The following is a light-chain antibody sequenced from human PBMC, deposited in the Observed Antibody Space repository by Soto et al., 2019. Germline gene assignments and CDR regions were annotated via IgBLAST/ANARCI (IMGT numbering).Light chain of an antibody. V-gene: IGLV4-69*01. CDR1: SGHSTYD. Sequence: QAVVTQSPSASASLGASVKLTCTLSSGHSTYDIAWHQQQPEKGPRCLMNLDADGSYSRGDGIPDRFSGSSSGAERYLTISSLQSEDEADYYCQTWGAGIRVFGGGTKLTVL. J-gene: IGLJ2*01. CDR3: QTWGAGIRV. CDR2: LDADGSY.